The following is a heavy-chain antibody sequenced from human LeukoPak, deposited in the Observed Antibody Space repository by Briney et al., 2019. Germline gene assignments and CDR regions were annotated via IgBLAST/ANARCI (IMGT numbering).Heavy chain of an antibody. CDR1: GFTFSDYY. J-gene: IGHJ6*02. D-gene: IGHD3-3*01. Sequence: GGSLRLSCAASGFTFSDYYMSWIRQAPGKGLEWLSYISRSGSTIYYADSVKGRFTISRDNAKNSLYLQMNSLRAEDTAVYYCARGAQSPRSLEWLLLDYYYYGMDVWGQGTTVTVSS. CDR3: ARGAQSPRSLEWLLLDYYYYGMDV. V-gene: IGHV3-11*04. CDR2: ISRSGSTI.